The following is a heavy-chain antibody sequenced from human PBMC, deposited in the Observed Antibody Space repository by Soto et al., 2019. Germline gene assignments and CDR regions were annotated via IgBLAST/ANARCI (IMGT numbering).Heavy chain of an antibody. CDR3: XXXXXSXTFDY. CDR1: GFTFSSYA. CDR2: ISGSDDST. Sequence: EVQLLESGGGLVQPGESLRLSCAASGFTFSSYAMSWVSQAPGKGLEWVSVISGSDDSTYYADSVKGRFTISRDNSKXXXXXXXXXXXXXXXXXXXXXXXXXSXTFDYWGQGTLVTVSS. J-gene: IGHJ4*02. V-gene: IGHV3-23*01.